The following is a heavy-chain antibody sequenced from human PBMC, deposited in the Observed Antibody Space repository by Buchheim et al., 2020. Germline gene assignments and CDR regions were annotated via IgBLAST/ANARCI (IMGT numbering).Heavy chain of an antibody. CDR2: INPNSGGT. V-gene: IGHV1-2*02. J-gene: IGHJ4*02. D-gene: IGHD3-10*01. Sequence: QVQLVQSGAEVMKPGASVKVSCKASGYTFTGYYMHWVRQAPGQGLEWMGWINPNSGGTNYAQKFQGRVNMTRDTSISTAHMELSRLKSDDTAVYYCARGSQRAYGSGSPYYFDYWGQGTL. CDR1: GYTFTGYY. CDR3: ARGSQRAYGSGSPYYFDY.